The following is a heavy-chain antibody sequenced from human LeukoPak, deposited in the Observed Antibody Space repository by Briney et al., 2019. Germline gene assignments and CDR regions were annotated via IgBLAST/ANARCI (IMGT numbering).Heavy chain of an antibody. CDR1: GFTFRRDG. CDR3: AKDRRSSWSFDY. CDR2: ISYDGSNK. J-gene: IGHJ4*02. Sequence: PGGSLRLSCAASGFTFRRDGMYWVRQAPGKGLEWVAVISYDGSNKNYADSVKGRFTISRDNSKNTLYLQMNSLRAEDTAVYYCAKDRRSSWSFDYWGQGTLVTVSS. D-gene: IGHD6-13*01. V-gene: IGHV3-30*18.